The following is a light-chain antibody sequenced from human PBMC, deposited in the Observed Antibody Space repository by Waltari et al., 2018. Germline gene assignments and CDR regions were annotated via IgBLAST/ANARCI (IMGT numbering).Light chain of an antibody. J-gene: IGKJ3*01. Sequence: DIQLTQSPSFLSASVGDRVTITCRASQGISSYLAWYQQKPGKAPKLLIYAASILQSGVPSRFSGSGSGTEFTLTISSLQPEDVATYYCQHLNNYPFTFGPGTKVDIK. V-gene: IGKV1-9*01. CDR2: AAS. CDR1: QGISSY. CDR3: QHLNNYPFT.